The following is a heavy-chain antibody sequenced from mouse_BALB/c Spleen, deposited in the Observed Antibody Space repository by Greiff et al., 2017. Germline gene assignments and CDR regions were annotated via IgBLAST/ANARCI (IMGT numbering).Heavy chain of an antibody. CDR1: GFTFSDYY. Sequence: EVKVVESGGGLVKPGGSLKLSCAASGFTFSDYYMYWVRQTPEKRLEWVATISDGGSYTYYPDSVKGRFTISRDNAKNNLYLQMSSLKSEDTAMYYCAREEGFAYWGQGTLVTVSA. CDR2: ISDGGSYT. CDR3: AREEGFAY. J-gene: IGHJ3*01. V-gene: IGHV5-4*02.